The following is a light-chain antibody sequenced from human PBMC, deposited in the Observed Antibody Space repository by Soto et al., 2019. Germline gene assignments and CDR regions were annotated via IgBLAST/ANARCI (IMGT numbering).Light chain of an antibody. J-gene: IGKJ1*01. V-gene: IGKV3-20*01. CDR2: GTS. CDR1: QNVGSRY. Sequence: EIVFTQSPGTLSLSPGERATLSCRASQNVGSRYLAWYQQKPGQAPRLLIYGTSNRATGIPDRFSGSGSGTDFSLTISSLEPGDLAVYYCQQYGSSPRTFGQGTKVDIK. CDR3: QQYGSSPRT.